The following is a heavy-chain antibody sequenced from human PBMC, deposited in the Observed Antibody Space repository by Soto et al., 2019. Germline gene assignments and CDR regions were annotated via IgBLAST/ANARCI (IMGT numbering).Heavy chain of an antibody. V-gene: IGHV3-21*01. CDR3: ARDRLAVAGTFDY. CDR2: ISSSSSYI. CDR1: GFTFSSYS. J-gene: IGHJ4*02. Sequence: GGSLRLSCAASGFTFSSYSMNWVRQAPGKGLEWVSSISSSSSYIYYADSVKGRFTISRDNAKNSLYLQMNSLRAEDTAVYYCARDRLAVAGTFDYWGQGTLVTVSS. D-gene: IGHD6-19*01.